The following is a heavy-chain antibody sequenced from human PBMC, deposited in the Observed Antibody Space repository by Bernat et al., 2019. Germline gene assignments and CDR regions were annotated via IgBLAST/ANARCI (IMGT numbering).Heavy chain of an antibody. Sequence: QVQLQQWGAGLLKPSETLSLTCAVYGGSFSGYYWSWIRQPPGKGLEWIGEINHSGSTNYNPSLKSRVTISVDTSKNQFALKRGSVTAADTAVYYCARGLRWPQYYFDYRGQGALVTVSS. CDR2: INHSGST. V-gene: IGHV4-34*01. D-gene: IGHD4-23*01. CDR1: GGSFSGYY. CDR3: ARGLRWPQYYFDY. J-gene: IGHJ4*02.